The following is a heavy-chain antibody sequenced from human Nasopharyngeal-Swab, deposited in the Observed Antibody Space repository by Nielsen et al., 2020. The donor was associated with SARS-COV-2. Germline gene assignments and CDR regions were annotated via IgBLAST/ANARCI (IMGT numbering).Heavy chain of an antibody. CDR1: GFTFSAYY. V-gene: IGHV3-11*04. CDR2: ISSSGSTI. CDR3: AREYYDFWSGYIDYYYGMDV. D-gene: IGHD3-3*01. Sequence: GGSLRLSCAASGFTFSAYYMSWIRQAPGKGLEWVSYISSSGSTIYYADSVKGRFTISRDNAKNSLYLQMNSLRDEDTAVYYCAREYYDFWSGYIDYYYGMDVWGQGTTVTVSS. J-gene: IGHJ6*02.